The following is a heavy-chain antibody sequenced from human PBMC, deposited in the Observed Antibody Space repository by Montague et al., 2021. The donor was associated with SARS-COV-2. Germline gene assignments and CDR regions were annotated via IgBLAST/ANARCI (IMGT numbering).Heavy chain of an antibody. Sequence: SETLSLTCTVSGGSISSFYWSWIRKPPGKGMERIGNIYYSGSTKYSHSLRSRVTISVDTSKNQFSLKLSSVTAADTAVYYCARDEGSSGHDYWGQGTLVTVSS. J-gene: IGHJ4*02. D-gene: IGHD3-22*01. CDR3: ARDEGSSGHDY. CDR2: IYYSGST. V-gene: IGHV4-59*12. CDR1: GGSISSFY.